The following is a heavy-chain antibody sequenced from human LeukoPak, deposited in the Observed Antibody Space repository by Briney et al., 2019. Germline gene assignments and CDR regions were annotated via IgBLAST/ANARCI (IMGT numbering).Heavy chain of an antibody. Sequence: PGGSLRLSCAASGFTFSSYAMSWVRQAPGKGLEWVSAISGSGGSTYYADSVKGRFTISRDNSKNTLYLQMNSLRAEDTAVYYCAKDRLADFGVANPFDPWGQGTLVTVSS. CDR2: ISGSGGST. CDR3: AKDRLADFGVANPFDP. CDR1: GFTFSSYA. J-gene: IGHJ5*02. V-gene: IGHV3-23*01. D-gene: IGHD3-3*01.